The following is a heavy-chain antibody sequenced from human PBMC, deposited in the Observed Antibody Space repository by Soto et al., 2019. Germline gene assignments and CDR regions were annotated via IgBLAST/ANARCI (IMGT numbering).Heavy chain of an antibody. CDR3: ARSPYGRYCSGGSCYS. V-gene: IGHV3-48*02. J-gene: IGHJ4*02. CDR1: GFTFSSYS. D-gene: IGHD2-15*01. CDR2: ISSSSSTI. Sequence: GGSLRLSCAASGFTFSSYSMNWVRQAPGKGLEWASYISSSSSTIYYADSVKGRFTISRDNAKNSLYLQMNSLRDEDTAVYYCARSPYGRYCSGGSCYSWGQGTLVTVSS.